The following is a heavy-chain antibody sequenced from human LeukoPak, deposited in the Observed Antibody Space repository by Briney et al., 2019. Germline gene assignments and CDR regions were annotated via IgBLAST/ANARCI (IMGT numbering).Heavy chain of an antibody. J-gene: IGHJ4*02. D-gene: IGHD1-14*01. CDR1: GGSITSYY. V-gene: IGHV4-59*01. CDR3: ARASTTFDD. CDR2: VSDGGST. Sequence: SETPSLTCSVSGGSITSYYWSWIRQPPGKGLEWIGHVSDGGSTNYSPSLKSRVSISVDTSKNQFSLKLNSVTAADTAVYFCARASTTFDDWGQGTLVTVSS.